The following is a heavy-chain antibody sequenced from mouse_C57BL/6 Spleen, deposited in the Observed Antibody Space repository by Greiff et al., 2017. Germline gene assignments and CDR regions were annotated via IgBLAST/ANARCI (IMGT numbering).Heavy chain of an antibody. V-gene: IGHV1-55*01. D-gene: IGHD2-3*01. Sequence: QVHVKQPGAELVRPGASVKMSCKASGYTFTSYWITWVKQRPGQGLEWIGDINPGSGSTNYNEKFKSKATLTVDTSSSTAYMQLSSLTSEDSAVYYCARGDYDGLDYWGQGTTLTVSS. CDR3: ARGDYDGLDY. J-gene: IGHJ2*01. CDR2: INPGSGST. CDR1: GYTFTSYW.